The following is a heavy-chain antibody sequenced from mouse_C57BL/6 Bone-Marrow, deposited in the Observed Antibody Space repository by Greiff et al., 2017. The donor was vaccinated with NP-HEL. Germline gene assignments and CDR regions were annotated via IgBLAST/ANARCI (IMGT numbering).Heavy chain of an antibody. J-gene: IGHJ1*03. Sequence: VQLQQPGAELVRPGSSVKLSCKASGYTFTSYWMHWVKQRPIQGLEWIGNIDPSDSETNYNQKFKDKATLTVDKSSSTAYMQLSSLTSEDSAVYYCARNYYGSSSWYFDVWGTGTTVTVSS. CDR1: GYTFTSYW. V-gene: IGHV1-52*01. CDR3: ARNYYGSSSWYFDV. D-gene: IGHD1-1*01. CDR2: IDPSDSET.